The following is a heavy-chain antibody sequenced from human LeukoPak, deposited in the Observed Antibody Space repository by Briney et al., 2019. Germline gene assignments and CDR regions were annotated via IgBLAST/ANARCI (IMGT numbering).Heavy chain of an antibody. D-gene: IGHD2-15*01. J-gene: IGHJ4*02. Sequence: PGGSLRLSCAASGFTFDAYSMNWVPQAPGKGLEGVSYINGHSDAIYYADSAKGRFTNSRDNAKNSLYLQIDSLRPQDTAVNTCARDLPSGYSLVNRGQGTLVTVSS. CDR2: INGHSDAI. V-gene: IGHV3-48*01. CDR1: GFTFDAYS. CDR3: ARDLPSGYSLVN.